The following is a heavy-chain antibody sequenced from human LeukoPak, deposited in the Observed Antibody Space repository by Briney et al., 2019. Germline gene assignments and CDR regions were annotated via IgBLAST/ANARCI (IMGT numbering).Heavy chain of an antibody. Sequence: PGGSLRLSCAASRFTFGSFDMHWVRQAPGKGLEWVTFIRFDGSNKYYADSVKGRFTISRDNSKNTLYLQMSSLRPEDTAVYYCARQIGVCIDYWGQGTLVTVSS. J-gene: IGHJ4*02. CDR3: ARQIGVCIDY. V-gene: IGHV3-30*02. D-gene: IGHD3-22*01. CDR2: IRFDGSNK. CDR1: RFTFGSFD.